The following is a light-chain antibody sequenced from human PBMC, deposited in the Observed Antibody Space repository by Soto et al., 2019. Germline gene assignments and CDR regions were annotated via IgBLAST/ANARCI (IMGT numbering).Light chain of an antibody. CDR1: QSISSNY. CDR3: HQYGSAPAWT. Sequence: EIVLTQSPGTLSLFAGERATLSCRARQSISSNYLAWYQHKPGQGPRLLIHGASNRATGIPDRFSGAGSGTDFTPTISRLQPEAFAVYYCHQYGSAPAWTFGQGTKVQIK. CDR2: GAS. J-gene: IGKJ1*01. V-gene: IGKV3-20*01.